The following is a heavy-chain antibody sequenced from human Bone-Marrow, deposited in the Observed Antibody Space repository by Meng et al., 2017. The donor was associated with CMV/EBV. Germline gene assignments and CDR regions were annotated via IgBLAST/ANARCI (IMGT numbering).Heavy chain of an antibody. CDR3: TTAHSSVRDY. D-gene: IGHD3-10*02. Sequence: GESLKISCVASGLTCSNAWMSWVRQAPGKGLEWVGRIKTNTDGATTDYPAPVKGRFTISRDDSKNTLYLQMNSLRAEDTAVYYCTTAHSSVRDYWGQGTLVTVSS. J-gene: IGHJ4*02. CDR1: GLTCSNAW. CDR2: IKTNTDGATT. V-gene: IGHV3-15*01.